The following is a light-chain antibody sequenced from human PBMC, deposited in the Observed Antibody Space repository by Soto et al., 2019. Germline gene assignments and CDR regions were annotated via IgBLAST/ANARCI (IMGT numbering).Light chain of an antibody. CDR1: QVINNL. V-gene: IGKV1-12*01. CDR2: STS. CDR3: QQANSFPWT. J-gene: IGKJ1*01. Sequence: DIQMTQSPSSVSASVGDSVTITCRANQVINNLLAWYQQKPGKAPKLLIYSTSKVQSGAPSRFSGGRSGTDFTLTISSLQTEDFATYYCQQANSFPWTVGQGTRVDIK.